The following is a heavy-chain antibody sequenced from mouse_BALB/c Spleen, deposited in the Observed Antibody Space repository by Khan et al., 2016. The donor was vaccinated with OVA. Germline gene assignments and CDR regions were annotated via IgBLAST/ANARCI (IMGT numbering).Heavy chain of an antibody. D-gene: IGHD2-14*01. Sequence: VQLKESGPDLVKPGASVKISGKAPGYSSTANYRNWLKQSLGKSLECIGRVNPNTGNTNYNQKFKGKAIVTVDTSSSTAYMELRSLTSEDSAVYYCARGYDVFAYWGQGTLVTVSA. CDR3: ARGYDVFAY. CDR2: VNPNTGNT. J-gene: IGHJ3*01. V-gene: IGHV1-26*01. CDR1: GYSSTANY.